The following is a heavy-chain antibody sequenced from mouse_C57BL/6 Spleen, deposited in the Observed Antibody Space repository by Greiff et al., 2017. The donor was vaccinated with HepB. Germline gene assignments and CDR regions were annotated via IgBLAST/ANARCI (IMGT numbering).Heavy chain of an antibody. D-gene: IGHD2-4*01. V-gene: IGHV1-74*01. CDR3: AIGPLYYDYDAYYFDY. CDR2: IHPSDSDT. CDR1: GYTFTSYW. Sequence: VQLQQPGAELVKPGASVKVSCKASGYTFTSYWMHWVKQRPGQGLEWIGRIHPSDSDTNYNQKFKGKATLTGDKSSSTAYMQLSSLTSEDSAVYYCAIGPLYYDYDAYYFDYWGQGTTLTVSS. J-gene: IGHJ2*01.